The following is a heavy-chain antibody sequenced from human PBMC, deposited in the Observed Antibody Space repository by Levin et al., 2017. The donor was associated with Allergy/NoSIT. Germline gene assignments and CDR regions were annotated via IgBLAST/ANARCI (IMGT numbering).Heavy chain of an antibody. Sequence: SQTLSLTCTVSGGSIRSSFWSWLRPPPWKRLEWIGYIYSSGSTNYNSSLKSRFTISVDTSKNQFSLRLTSVTAADTAVYYCARELGTDFDSWGQGTRVTVSS. CDR2: IYSSGST. CDR1: GGSIRSSF. CDR3: ARELGTDFDS. J-gene: IGHJ4*02. D-gene: IGHD1-1*01. V-gene: IGHV4-59*01.